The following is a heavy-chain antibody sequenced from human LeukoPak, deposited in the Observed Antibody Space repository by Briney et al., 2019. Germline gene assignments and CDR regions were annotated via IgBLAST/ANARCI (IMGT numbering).Heavy chain of an antibody. Sequence: GGSLRLSCAASGFSFSHYAMSWVRQAPTRGLEWVSSLRGDGETFYADSVKGRFTISRDNSKNTMYLQMNSLRADDTAVYYCARESVVRGVINGMDVWGQGTTVTVSS. CDR3: ARESVVRGVINGMDV. CDR2: LRGDGET. J-gene: IGHJ6*02. CDR1: GFSFSHYA. V-gene: IGHV3-66*01. D-gene: IGHD3-10*01.